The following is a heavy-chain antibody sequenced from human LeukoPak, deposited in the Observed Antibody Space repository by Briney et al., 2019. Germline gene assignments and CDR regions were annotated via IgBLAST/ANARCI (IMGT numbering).Heavy chain of an antibody. CDR3: ARSSYSSSSSV. CDR2: ISSRSSTI. CDR1: GFTFSDYY. J-gene: IGHJ3*01. Sequence: GGSLRLSCAASGFTFSDYYMSWIRQAPGKGLEWVSYISSRSSTIYYADSVKGRFTISRDNAKNSLYLQMNSLRAEDTAVYYCARSSYSSSSSVWGQGTMVTVSS. D-gene: IGHD6-6*01. V-gene: IGHV3-11*01.